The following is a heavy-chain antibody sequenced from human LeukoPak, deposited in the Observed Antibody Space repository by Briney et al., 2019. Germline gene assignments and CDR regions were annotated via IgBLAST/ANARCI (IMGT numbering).Heavy chain of an antibody. CDR3: AKFYDILTGYFDY. CDR2: IDGDGSST. CDR1: GFTFSSYW. Sequence: GGSLRLSCAASGFTFSSYWMQWVRQAPGKGLVWVSRIDGDGSSTNYADSVKGRFTISRDNAKNTLYLQMNSLRAEDTAVYYCAKFYDILTGYFDYWGQGTLVTVSS. V-gene: IGHV3-74*01. J-gene: IGHJ4*02. D-gene: IGHD3-9*01.